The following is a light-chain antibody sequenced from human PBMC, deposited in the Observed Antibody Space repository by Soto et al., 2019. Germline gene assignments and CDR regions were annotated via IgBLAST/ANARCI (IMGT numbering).Light chain of an antibody. CDR3: QKYGSSYPWT. V-gene: IGKV3-20*01. CDR1: QSVSSNY. CDR2: GAS. Sequence: EIVLTQSPGTLSLSPGERATLSCRASQSVSSNYLAWYQQKPGQAPRLLIYGASSRATGIPDRFSGSGSGTDFTLTIRRLEPEDLAVYYCQKYGSSYPWTFGKGTKVDIK. J-gene: IGKJ1*01.